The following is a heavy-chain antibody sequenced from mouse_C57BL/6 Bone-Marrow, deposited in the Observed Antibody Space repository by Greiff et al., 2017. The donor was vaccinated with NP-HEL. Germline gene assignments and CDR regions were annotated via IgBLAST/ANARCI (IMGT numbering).Heavy chain of an antibody. CDR2: ISSGGDYI. CDR1: GFTFSSYA. Sequence: EVKLVESGEGLVKPGGSLKLSCAASGFTFSSYAMSWVRQTPGKWLEWVAYISSGGDYIYYADTVKGRFTISRDKARNTLYLQMSSLKSEDTAMYYCTRNRLLYPCYWYFDVWGTGTTVTVSS. CDR3: TRNRLLYPCYWYFDV. J-gene: IGHJ1*03. V-gene: IGHV5-9-1*02. D-gene: IGHD2-1*01.